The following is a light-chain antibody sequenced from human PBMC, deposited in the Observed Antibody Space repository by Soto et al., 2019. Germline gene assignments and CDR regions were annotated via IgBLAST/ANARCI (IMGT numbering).Light chain of an antibody. CDR1: QSVSGY. J-gene: IGKJ1*01. CDR2: ADS. Sequence: EIVLTQSPATLSLSPGETAALSCRASQSVSGYIGWYQQKPGQAPRLLIYADSNRATGIPARFSGSESGTEFTLTISSLQSEDFAVYYCQQYNNWPRTFGQGTKVDIK. CDR3: QQYNNWPRT. V-gene: IGKV3D-15*01.